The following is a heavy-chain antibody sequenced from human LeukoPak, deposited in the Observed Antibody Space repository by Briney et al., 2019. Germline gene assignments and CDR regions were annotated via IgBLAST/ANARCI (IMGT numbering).Heavy chain of an antibody. CDR3: ARGQSGTGDY. J-gene: IGHJ4*02. Sequence: GGSLRLSCAASGFTFSSYEMNWVRQAPGKGLEWVSSISSSSSYIYYADSVKGRFTISRDNAKNSLYLQMNSLRAEDTAVYYCARGQSGTGDYWGQGPLVTVSS. V-gene: IGHV3-21*01. CDR2: ISSSSSYI. CDR1: GFTFSSYE. D-gene: IGHD1-1*01.